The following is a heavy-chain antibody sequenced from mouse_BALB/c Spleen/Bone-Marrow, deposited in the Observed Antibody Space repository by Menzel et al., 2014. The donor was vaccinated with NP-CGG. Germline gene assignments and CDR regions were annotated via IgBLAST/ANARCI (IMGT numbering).Heavy chain of an antibody. CDR3: ARSDY. Sequence: EVKLMESGAELVKLGASVKLSCTASGLNIXDTYMHWVKQRPEQGLEWIGRIDPANGYTKYDPKFQGKATITADTSSNTAYLQLSSLTSEDTAVYYCARSDYWGQGTTLTVSS. V-gene: IGHV14-3*02. CDR2: IDPANGYT. J-gene: IGHJ2*01. CDR1: GLNIXDTY.